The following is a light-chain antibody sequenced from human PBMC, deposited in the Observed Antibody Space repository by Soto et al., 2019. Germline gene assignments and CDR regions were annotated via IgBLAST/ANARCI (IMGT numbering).Light chain of an antibody. CDR2: GTS. CDR1: QSISSN. J-gene: IGKJ5*01. Sequence: EIVMTQSPATLSVSPGERATLSCRASQSISSNLAWYQQKPGQAPRLLIYGTSTRATAIPARFSGSGSGTEFTLTITSLQSEDSAVYYCQQYKTLITFGQGTRLEI. CDR3: QQYKTLIT. V-gene: IGKV3-15*01.